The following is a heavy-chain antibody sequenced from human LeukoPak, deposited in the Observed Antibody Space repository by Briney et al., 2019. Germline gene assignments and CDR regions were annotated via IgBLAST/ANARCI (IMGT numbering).Heavy chain of an antibody. CDR1: GFTFSSYG. Sequence: PGGSLRLSCAASGFTFSSYGMNWVRQAPGKGLEWVSYISSSGSTIYYADSVKGRFTISRDNAKNSLYLQMNSLRAEDTAVYYCVREYSSGRLDYWGQGTLVTVSS. V-gene: IGHV3-48*04. J-gene: IGHJ4*02. CDR3: VREYSSGRLDY. CDR2: ISSSGSTI. D-gene: IGHD1-26*01.